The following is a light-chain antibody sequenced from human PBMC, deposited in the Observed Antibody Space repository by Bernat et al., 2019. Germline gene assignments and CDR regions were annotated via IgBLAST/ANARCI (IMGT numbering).Light chain of an antibody. Sequence: QAGLTQPPSVSKGLRQTATLTCTGNSNNVGYQGAVWLQQHQGHPPKLLSYRSTNRPSGISERFSASRSGNTASLTITGLQPEDEADYYCSAWDSNLSAVVFGGGTKLTVL. CDR2: RST. J-gene: IGLJ2*01. CDR3: SAWDSNLSAVV. V-gene: IGLV10-54*04. CDR1: SNNVGYQG.